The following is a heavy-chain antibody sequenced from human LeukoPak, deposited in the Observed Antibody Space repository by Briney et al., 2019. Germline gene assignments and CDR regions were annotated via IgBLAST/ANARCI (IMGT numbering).Heavy chain of an antibody. CDR2: IYKTGTS. Sequence: SETLSLTCTVSGGSISSGAYYWTWIRQHPEKGLDWIAYIYKTGTSSYNLSLMSRVNMSVDTSKNQFSLNLSSVTAADTAVYYCARRPLSNGQYAFDIWGQGTMVTVSS. CDR3: ARRPLSNGQYAFDI. CDR1: GGSISSGAYY. V-gene: IGHV4-31*03. D-gene: IGHD2-8*01. J-gene: IGHJ3*02.